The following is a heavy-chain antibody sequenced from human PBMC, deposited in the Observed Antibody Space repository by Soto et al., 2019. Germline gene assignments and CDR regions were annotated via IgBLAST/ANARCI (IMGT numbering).Heavy chain of an antibody. Sequence: GGSLRLSCAASGFTFSIYAMNWVRQAPGKGLEWVSGISGSGDDTYYAESVKGRFTISRDNSKSTLYLQMNSLRVEDTALYFCAKAKPPRRHYYYGMDVWGQGNTVTVSS. CDR1: GFTFSIYA. J-gene: IGHJ6*02. V-gene: IGHV3-23*01. D-gene: IGHD1-1*01. CDR3: AKAKPPRRHYYYGMDV. CDR2: ISGSGDDT.